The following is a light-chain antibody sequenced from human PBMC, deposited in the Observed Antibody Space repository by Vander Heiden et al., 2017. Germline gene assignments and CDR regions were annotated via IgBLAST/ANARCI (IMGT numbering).Light chain of an antibody. CDR3: ATWDDSLTCPV. Sequence: QSVLTQQPTASGTPGQRVTISCAGGSSNIGSNAVNWYQHLPGAAPKLLIYTNYQRPSGVPDRFSGSKSGTSASLAISGLQSEDEAEYYCATWDDSLTCPVFGGGTKLTVL. J-gene: IGLJ3*02. V-gene: IGLV1-44*01. CDR2: TNY. CDR1: SSNIGSNA.